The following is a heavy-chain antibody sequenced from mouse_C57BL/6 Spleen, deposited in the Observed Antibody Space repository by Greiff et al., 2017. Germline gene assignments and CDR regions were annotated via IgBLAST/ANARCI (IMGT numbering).Heavy chain of an antibody. D-gene: IGHD4-1*01. Sequence: QVQLQQSGAELVKPGASVKISCKASGYAFSSYWMNWVKQRPGKGLEWIGQIYPGDGDTNYNGKFKGKSTLTVDKSSSTAYMQLSSLTSEDSAVYYCARGGTAYFDYWGQGTTLTVSS. CDR2: IYPGDGDT. J-gene: IGHJ2*01. CDR1: GYAFSSYW. V-gene: IGHV1-80*01. CDR3: ARGGTAYFDY.